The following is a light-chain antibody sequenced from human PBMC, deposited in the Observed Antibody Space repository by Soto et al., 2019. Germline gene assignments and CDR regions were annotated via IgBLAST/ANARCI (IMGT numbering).Light chain of an antibody. CDR3: QQGSNFPFT. CDR1: QVINSW. J-gene: IGKJ4*01. Sequence: DIQMTQSPASVSASVGDRVTITCRASQVINSWLAWYQQKPGIAPKLVISDASTLESGVPSRFSVSGSGTDFTLTISSLQPEDFATDYCQQGSNFPFTFGGGTKLQSK. CDR2: DAS. V-gene: IGKV1-12*02.